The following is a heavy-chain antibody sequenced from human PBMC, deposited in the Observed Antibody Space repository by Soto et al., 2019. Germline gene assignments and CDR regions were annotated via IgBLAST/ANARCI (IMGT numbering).Heavy chain of an antibody. D-gene: IGHD3-3*01. CDR2: IYYSGST. Sequence: SETLSLTCTVSGGSISSSSYYWGWIRQPPGKGLEWIGSIYYSGSTYYNPSLKSRVTISVDTSKNQFSLKLSSVTAADTAVYYCARLTTIFGVVRPFDYWGQGTLVTVSS. V-gene: IGHV4-39*01. CDR1: GGSISSSSYY. CDR3: ARLTTIFGVVRPFDY. J-gene: IGHJ4*02.